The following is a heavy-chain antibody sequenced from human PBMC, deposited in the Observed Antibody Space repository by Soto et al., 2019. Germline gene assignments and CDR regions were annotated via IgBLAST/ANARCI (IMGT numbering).Heavy chain of an antibody. V-gene: IGHV4-39*01. CDR3: ARPHYDIYTPAAFDI. J-gene: IGHJ3*02. CDR2: IYYSGST. Sequence: QLQLQESGPGLVKPSETLSLTCTVSGGSISSSSYYWGWIRQPPGKGLGWIGSIYYSGSTYYNPSLKSRVTISVDTSKNQFSLKLSSVTAADTAVYYCARPHYDIYTPAAFDIWGQGTMVTVSS. D-gene: IGHD3-9*01. CDR1: GGSISSSSYY.